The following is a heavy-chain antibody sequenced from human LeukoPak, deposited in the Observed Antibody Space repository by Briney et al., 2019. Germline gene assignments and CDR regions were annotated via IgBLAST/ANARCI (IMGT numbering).Heavy chain of an antibody. D-gene: IGHD5-12*01. Sequence: SGGSLRLSCAASGFTFSSYAMHWVRQAPGKGLEWVAVISYDGSNKYYADSVKGRFTISRDNSKNTLYLQMNSLRAEDTAVYYCASSNVVAMITDNYYYYYMDVWGKGTTVTVSS. CDR2: ISYDGSNK. CDR3: ASSNVVAMITDNYYYYYMDV. J-gene: IGHJ6*03. V-gene: IGHV3-30*01. CDR1: GFTFSSYA.